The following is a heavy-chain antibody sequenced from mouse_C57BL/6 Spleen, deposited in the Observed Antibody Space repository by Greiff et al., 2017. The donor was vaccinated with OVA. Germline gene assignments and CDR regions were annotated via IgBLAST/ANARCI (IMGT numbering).Heavy chain of an antibody. V-gene: IGHV1-50*01. J-gene: IGHJ2*01. CDR3: ARWYYGSSYYYFDY. CDR2: IDPSDSYT. CDR1: GYTFTSYW. D-gene: IGHD1-1*01. Sequence: QVQLKQPGAELVKPGASVKLSCKASGYTFTSYWMQWVKQRPGQGLEWIGEIDPSDSYTNYNQKFKGKATLTVDTSSSTAYMQLSSLTSEDSAVYYCARWYYGSSYYYFDYWGQGTTLTVSS.